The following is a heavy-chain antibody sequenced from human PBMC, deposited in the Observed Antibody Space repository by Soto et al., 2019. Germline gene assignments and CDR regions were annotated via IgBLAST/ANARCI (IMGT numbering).Heavy chain of an antibody. CDR2: ISYDGSNK. CDR1: GFTFSSYA. V-gene: IGHV3-30-3*01. J-gene: IGHJ4*02. CDR3: ARAPRIQLWESHAGGYDSSGYYFDY. Sequence: GGSLRLSCAASGFTFSSYAMHWVRQAPGKGLEWVAVISYDGSNKYYADSVKGRFTISRDNSKNTLYLQMNSLRAEDTAVYYCARAPRIQLWESHAGGYDSSGYYFDYWGQGTLVTVSS. D-gene: IGHD3-22*01.